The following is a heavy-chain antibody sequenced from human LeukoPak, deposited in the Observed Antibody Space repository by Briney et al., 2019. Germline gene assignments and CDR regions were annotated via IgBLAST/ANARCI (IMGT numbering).Heavy chain of an antibody. V-gene: IGHV3-7*05. Sequence: GGSLRLSCAASGFTFSNYWMTWVRQAPGKGLAWVATIKQDGSEKYYVYSVKGRFTISRDNSKNSLYLQIKSLRVEDTAVYYCARERRVYYGMDVWGQGTTVTVSS. J-gene: IGHJ6*02. CDR2: IKQDGSEK. CDR3: ARERRVYYGMDV. CDR1: GFTFSNYW.